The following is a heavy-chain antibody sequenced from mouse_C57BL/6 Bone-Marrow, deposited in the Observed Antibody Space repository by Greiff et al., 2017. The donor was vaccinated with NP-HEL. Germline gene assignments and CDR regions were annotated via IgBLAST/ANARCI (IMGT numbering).Heavy chain of an antibody. V-gene: IGHV7-3*01. CDR3: ARYLDFDY. CDR2: IRNKANGYTT. D-gene: IGHD2-10*02. Sequence: EVMLMESGGGLVQPGGSLSLSCAASGFTFTDYYMSWVRQPPGKALEWLGFIRNKANGYTTESSASVKGRFTISRDNSQSILYLQMNALRAEDSATYYCARYLDFDYWGQGTTLTVSS. J-gene: IGHJ2*01. CDR1: GFTFTDYY.